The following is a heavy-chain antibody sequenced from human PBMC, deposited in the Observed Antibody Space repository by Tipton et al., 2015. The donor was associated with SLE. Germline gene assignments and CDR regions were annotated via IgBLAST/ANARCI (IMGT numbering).Heavy chain of an antibody. Sequence: TLSLTCTVSGGSISSSSYYWGWIRQPPGKGLEWIGSIYYSGSTYYNPSLTSRVTISVDTSKNQFSLKLTSVTAADTAVYYCASVLGDVWGKGNTVTVSS. J-gene: IGHJ6*04. CDR1: GGSISSSSYY. CDR2: IYYSGST. V-gene: IGHV4-39*07. CDR3: ASVLGDV.